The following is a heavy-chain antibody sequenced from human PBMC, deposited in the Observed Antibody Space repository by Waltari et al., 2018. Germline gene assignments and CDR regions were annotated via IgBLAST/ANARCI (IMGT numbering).Heavy chain of an antibody. CDR3: ARVGCSGGSCYSGVPFDY. D-gene: IGHD2-15*01. Sequence: QVQLVQSGAEVKKPGSSVKVSCKASGGTFSSYTISWVRQAPGQGLEWMGRIIPILGIANYAQKFQGRVTITAAKSTSTAYMELSSLRSEDTAVYYCARVGCSGGSCYSGVPFDYWGQGTLVTVSS. CDR2: IIPILGIA. V-gene: IGHV1-69*02. CDR1: GGTFSSYT. J-gene: IGHJ4*02.